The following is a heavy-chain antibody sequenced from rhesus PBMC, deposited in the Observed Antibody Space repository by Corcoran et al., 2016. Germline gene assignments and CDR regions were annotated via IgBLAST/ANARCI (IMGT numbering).Heavy chain of an antibody. V-gene: IGHV4-76*01. Sequence: QVQLQESGPGLVKPSETLSLTCAVSGGSISGGYDWRWIRQPPGKGLEWIGYIYGSKGSTDSNPSLKNRVTSSKDTSKNQFSLKLSSVTAADTAVYYCARMPGSSSFDYWGQGVVVTGSS. CDR3: ARMPGSSSFDY. CDR2: IYGSKGST. D-gene: IGHD4-29*01. CDR1: GGSISGGYD. J-gene: IGHJ4*01.